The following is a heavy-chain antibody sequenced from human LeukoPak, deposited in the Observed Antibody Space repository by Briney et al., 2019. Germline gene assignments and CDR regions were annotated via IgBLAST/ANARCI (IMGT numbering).Heavy chain of an antibody. Sequence: GGSLRLSCAASGFTFSSYAMHWVRQAPGKGLEWVAVISYDGSNKYYADSVKGRFTISRDNSKNTLYLQMNSLRAEDTAVYYCAKVIFGVVIIGAFDIWGQGTMVTVSS. CDR2: ISYDGSNK. J-gene: IGHJ3*02. CDR3: AKVIFGVVIIGAFDI. D-gene: IGHD3-3*01. CDR1: GFTFSSYA. V-gene: IGHV3-30*04.